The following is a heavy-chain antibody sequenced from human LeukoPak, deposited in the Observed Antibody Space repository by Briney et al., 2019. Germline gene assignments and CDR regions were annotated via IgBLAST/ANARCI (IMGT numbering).Heavy chain of an antibody. J-gene: IGHJ5*02. D-gene: IGHD4-17*01. Sequence: ASVKVSCKASGYTFTSYGISWVRQAPGQGLEWMGWMNPNSGNTGYAQKFQGRVTMTRNTSISTAYMELSSLRSEDTAVYYCARARLRQNWFDPWGQGTLVTVSS. CDR2: MNPNSGNT. V-gene: IGHV1-8*02. CDR1: GYTFTSYG. CDR3: ARARLRQNWFDP.